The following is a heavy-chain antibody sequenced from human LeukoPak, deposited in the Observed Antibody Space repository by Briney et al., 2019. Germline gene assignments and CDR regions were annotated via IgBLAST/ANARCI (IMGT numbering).Heavy chain of an antibody. V-gene: IGHV4-59*01. CDR3: ARVSYYDSSGYDY. CDR1: GGSISSYY. CDR2: IYYSGST. Sequence: SETLSLTCTVSGGSISSYYWSWIRQPPGKGLEWIGYIYYSGSTNYNPSLKSRVTISVDTSKNQFSLKLSSVTAADTAVYYCARVSYYDSSGYDYWGQGTLVIVSS. D-gene: IGHD3-22*01. J-gene: IGHJ4*02.